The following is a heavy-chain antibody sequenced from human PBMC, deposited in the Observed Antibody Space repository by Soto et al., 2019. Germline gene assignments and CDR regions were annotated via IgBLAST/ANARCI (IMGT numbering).Heavy chain of an antibody. Sequence: EVQLLESGGGLVQPGGSLRLSCAASGFTFSSYAMSWVRQAPGKGLEWVSAISGSGGSTDYADSVKGRFTISRDNSKNTLYLQMNNLRAEDTALYYWATPGRFRDYYYYMDVWGKGTTVTVSS. D-gene: IGHD3-10*01. V-gene: IGHV3-23*01. CDR2: ISGSGGST. CDR1: GFTFSSYA. J-gene: IGHJ6*03. CDR3: ATPGRFRDYYYYMDV.